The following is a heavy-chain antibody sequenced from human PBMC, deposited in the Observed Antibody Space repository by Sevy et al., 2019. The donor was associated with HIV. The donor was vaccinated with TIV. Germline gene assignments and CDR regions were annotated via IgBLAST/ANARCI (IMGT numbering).Heavy chain of an antibody. CDR1: GFTFSTYA. CDR2: ISYDGSNK. D-gene: IGHD1-7*01. J-gene: IGHJ4*02. CDR3: VRDEWELLDY. Sequence: GGSLRRSCAASGFTFSTYAIHWVRQAPGKGLEWVALISYDGSNKYYTDSVKGRFTISRDNSNNTLFLQMNSLRVEDTAVYYCVRDEWELLDYWGQRTLVTVSS. V-gene: IGHV3-30*04.